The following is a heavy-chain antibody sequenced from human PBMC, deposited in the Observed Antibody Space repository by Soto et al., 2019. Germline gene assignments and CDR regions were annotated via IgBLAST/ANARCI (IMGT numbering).Heavy chain of an antibody. Sequence: EVQLVESGGSLVQPGGSLRLSCAASGFTFSSYEMNWVRQAPGKGLEWLSHISTSGSTMYYADSVKGRFTISRDNAKNSLYLQMNTLRVEDTAVYYCARGYTGGWSRGRYFDYWGQGTLVTVSS. CDR1: GFTFSSYE. CDR2: ISTSGSTM. CDR3: ARGYTGGWSRGRYFDY. J-gene: IGHJ4*02. D-gene: IGHD6-19*01. V-gene: IGHV3-48*03.